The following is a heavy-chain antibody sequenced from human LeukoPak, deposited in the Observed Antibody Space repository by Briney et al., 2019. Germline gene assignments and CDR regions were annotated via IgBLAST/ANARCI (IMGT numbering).Heavy chain of an antibody. Sequence: GGSLRLSCAASGFTFSSYAMSWVRQAPGKGLEWVSAIGGSGGSTYYADSVKGRLTISRDNSKNTLYLQMNSLRAEDTAVYYCAKEVEYYDFWSGYDYWGQGTLVTVSS. D-gene: IGHD3-3*01. V-gene: IGHV3-23*01. J-gene: IGHJ4*02. CDR2: IGGSGGST. CDR1: GFTFSSYA. CDR3: AKEVEYYDFWSGYDY.